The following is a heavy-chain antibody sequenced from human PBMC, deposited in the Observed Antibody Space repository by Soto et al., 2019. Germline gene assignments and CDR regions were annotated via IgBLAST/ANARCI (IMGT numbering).Heavy chain of an antibody. D-gene: IGHD5-12*01. CDR2: IYYSGST. J-gene: IGHJ6*02. Sequence: SETLSLTCTFSGCSISSYYWSWIRQPPGKGLEWIGYIYYSGSTNYNPSLKSRVTISVDTSKNQFSLKLSSVTAADTAVYYCTRDPLRVAISQTYGVDVWGQGTTVTVSS. CDR3: TRDPLRVAISQTYGVDV. V-gene: IGHV4-59*01. CDR1: GCSISSYY.